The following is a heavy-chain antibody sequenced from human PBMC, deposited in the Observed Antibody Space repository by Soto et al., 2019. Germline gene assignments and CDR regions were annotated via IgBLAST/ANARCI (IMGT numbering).Heavy chain of an antibody. CDR2: IKSKTDGGTT. D-gene: IGHD5-12*01. V-gene: IGHV3-15*01. J-gene: IGHJ6*02. Sequence: GGSLRLACAVSGFTFSNGWMSWVRQAPGKGLEWVGRIKSKTDGGTTDYAAPVKGRFTISRDDSKNTLHLQMNSLKTDNTAEYYCSTRGSASFTYSYGMDVWGQGTTVTVSS. CDR3: STRGSASFTYSYGMDV. CDR1: GFTFSNGW.